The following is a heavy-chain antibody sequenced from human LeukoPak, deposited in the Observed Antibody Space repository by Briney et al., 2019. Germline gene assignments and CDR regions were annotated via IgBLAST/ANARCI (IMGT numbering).Heavy chain of an antibody. CDR3: ARALLGDYFDY. D-gene: IGHD3-10*01. V-gene: IGHV4-59*01. CDR2: IYYSGST. Sequence: SETLSLTCTVSGGSISSYYWSWIRQPPGKGLEWIGYIYYSGSTNYNPSLKSRVTISVDTSKNQFSLKLSSVTAADTAVYYCARALLGDYFDYWGQGTPVTVSS. CDR1: GGSISSYY. J-gene: IGHJ4*02.